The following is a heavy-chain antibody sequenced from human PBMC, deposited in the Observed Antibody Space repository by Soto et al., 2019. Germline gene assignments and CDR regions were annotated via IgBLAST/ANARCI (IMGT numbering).Heavy chain of an antibody. V-gene: IGHV1-69*01. D-gene: IGHD6-19*01. CDR2: IVPVFGPA. J-gene: IGHJ4*02. CDR1: GGTFGNYL. Sequence: QVQLVQSGAEVKKPGSSVKVSCKASGGTFGNYLISWVRQAPGHGLEWMGGIVPVFGPANYAQQFQGRVTVTADASTDTVYMELSSLRSDDTAVYFCATMGGYSSSYFEYWGQGTLVTVSS. CDR3: ATMGGYSSSYFEY.